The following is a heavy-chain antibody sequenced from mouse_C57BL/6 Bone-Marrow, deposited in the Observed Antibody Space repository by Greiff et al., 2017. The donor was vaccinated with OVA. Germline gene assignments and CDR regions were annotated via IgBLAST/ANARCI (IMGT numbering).Heavy chain of an antibody. CDR1: EYEFPSHD. V-gene: IGHV5-2*01. CDR3: ARHMITTEGLCFDY. CDR2: INSDGGST. Sequence: EVNVVESGGGLVQPGESLKLSCESNEYEFPSHDMSWVRKTPEKRLELVAAINSDGGSTYYPDTMERRFIISRDNTKKTLYLQMSSLRSEDTALYYCARHMITTEGLCFDYWGQGTTLTVSS. J-gene: IGHJ2*01. D-gene: IGHD2-4*01.